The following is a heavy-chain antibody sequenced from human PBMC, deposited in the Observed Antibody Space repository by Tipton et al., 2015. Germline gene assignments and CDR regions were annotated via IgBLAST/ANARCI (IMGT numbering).Heavy chain of an antibody. V-gene: IGHV4-61*01. D-gene: IGHD4-23*01. CDR1: GGSVSSGTYY. J-gene: IGHJ4*02. Sequence: LTCTFSGGSVSSGTYYWSWIRQPPGKELEWIGYIYYSGSTNYNPSLKSRVTISVDTSKNQFSLKLSSVTAADTAVYYCARARGRHGGLFDSWGQGTLVTVSS. CDR3: ARARGRHGGLFDS. CDR2: IYYSGST.